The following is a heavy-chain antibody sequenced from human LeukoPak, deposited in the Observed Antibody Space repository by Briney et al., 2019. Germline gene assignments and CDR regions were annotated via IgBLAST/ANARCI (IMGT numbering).Heavy chain of an antibody. CDR2: IYYSGST. D-gene: IGHD3-22*01. CDR3: ASRYDSSES. V-gene: IGHV4-59*11. CDR1: GGSISSHY. J-gene: IGHJ4*02. Sequence: SETLSLTCTVSGGSISSHYWSWIRRPPGKGLEWIGYIYYSGSTNYNPSPKSRVTISVDTSKNQFSLKLSSVTAADTAVYYCASRYDSSESWGQGTLVTVSS.